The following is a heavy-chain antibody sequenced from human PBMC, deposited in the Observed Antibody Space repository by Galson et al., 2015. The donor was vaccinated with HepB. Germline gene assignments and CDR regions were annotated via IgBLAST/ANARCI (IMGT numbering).Heavy chain of an antibody. CDR2: ISYDGSNK. CDR3: ARAGKSYSGSAYYFDY. CDR1: GFTFSSYA. J-gene: IGHJ4*02. D-gene: IGHD1-26*01. V-gene: IGHV3-30-3*01. Sequence: SLRLSCAASGFTFSSYAMHWVRQAPGKGLEWVAVISYDGSNKYYADSVKGRFTISRDNSKNTLYLQMNSLRAEDTAVYYCARAGKSYSGSAYYFDYWGQGTLVTVSS.